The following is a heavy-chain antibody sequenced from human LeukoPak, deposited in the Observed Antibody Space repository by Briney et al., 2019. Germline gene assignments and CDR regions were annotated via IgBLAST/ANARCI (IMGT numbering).Heavy chain of an antibody. V-gene: IGHV4-59*08. J-gene: IGHJ3*02. CDR1: GDSISTYY. D-gene: IGHD3-22*01. CDR3: ARHRISMSLDAFDM. CDR2: IYNSGST. Sequence: SETLSLTCTVSGDSISTYYWSWIRQPPGKGLEWIGYIYNSGSTNYSPSLKSRVTISVDTSMNQLSLKLSSVTAADTAVYYCARHRISMSLDAFDMWGRGTMVTVSS.